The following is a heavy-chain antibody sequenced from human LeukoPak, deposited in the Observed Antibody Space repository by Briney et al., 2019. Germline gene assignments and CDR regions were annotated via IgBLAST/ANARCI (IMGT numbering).Heavy chain of an antibody. D-gene: IGHD3-22*01. J-gene: IGHJ3*02. CDR3: ARDGDSSGYYYGGSGAFDI. CDR1: GGSISSSNW. Sequence: SETLSLTCAVSGGSISSSNWWSWVRQPPGKGLEWIGYIYYSGSTYYNPSLKSRVTISVDASKNQFSLKLSSVTAADTAVYYCARDGDSSGYYYGGSGAFDIWGQGTMVTVSS. CDR2: IYYSGST. V-gene: IGHV4-4*02.